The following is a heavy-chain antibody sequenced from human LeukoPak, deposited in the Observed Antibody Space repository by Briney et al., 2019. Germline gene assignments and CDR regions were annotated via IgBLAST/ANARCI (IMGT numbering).Heavy chain of an antibody. J-gene: IGHJ4*02. D-gene: IGHD3-22*01. CDR1: GFTFRNYA. CDR3: AKDRGRYYDSSGYYWGYYFDS. CDR2: ISGDGADF. V-gene: IGHV3-23*01. Sequence: GGSLRLSCAASGFTFRNYAMIWVRQTPGKGLEWVSSISGDGADFYSTDSVKGRFTISRDNSKNTLYLQMSSLRAEDTAVYYCAKDRGRYYDSSGYYWGYYFDSWGQGILVTVST.